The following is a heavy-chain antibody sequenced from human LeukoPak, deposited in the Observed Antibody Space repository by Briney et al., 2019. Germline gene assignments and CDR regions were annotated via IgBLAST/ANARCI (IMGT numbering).Heavy chain of an antibody. D-gene: IGHD6-19*01. CDR2: IIPHFGTT. Sequence: ASVKVSCKASGGTFSSYYFHWVRQVPGQGLEWMGGIIPHFGTTNYAQKFQGRVTITADESTRTVYMELRGLRSEDTVLYFCARGGEYSSALGYWGQGTLVTVSS. V-gene: IGHV1-69*13. CDR1: GGTFSSYY. CDR3: ARGGEYSSALGY. J-gene: IGHJ4*02.